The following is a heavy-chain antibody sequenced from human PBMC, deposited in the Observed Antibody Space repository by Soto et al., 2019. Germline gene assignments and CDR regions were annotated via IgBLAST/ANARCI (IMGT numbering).Heavy chain of an antibody. CDR1: GGSISSGGYY. CDR3: ARDKGYYDERAFDI. D-gene: IGHD3-22*01. J-gene: IGHJ3*02. V-gene: IGHV4-31*03. CDR2: IYYSGST. Sequence: QVQLQESGPGLVKPSQTLSLTCTVSGGSISSGGYYWSWIRQHPGKGLEWIGYIYYSGSTYYNPSLKSRVTIAVDTSKNQLSLKLSSVTAADTAVYYCARDKGYYDERAFDIWVQGTMVTVSS.